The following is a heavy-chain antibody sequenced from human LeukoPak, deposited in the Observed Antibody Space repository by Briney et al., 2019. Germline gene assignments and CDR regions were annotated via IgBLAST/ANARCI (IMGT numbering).Heavy chain of an antibody. CDR2: ISSSGSTI. Sequence: GGSLRLSCAASGFTFSSYIMQWVRQAPGKGLEWVSHISSSGSTIYYADSVKGRFTISRDNAKESLYLRMSSLRDEDTAVYYCVFPYWQDLDHWGQGTLVTVSS. CDR1: GFTFSSYI. D-gene: IGHD2-15*01. CDR3: VFPYWQDLDH. J-gene: IGHJ4*02. V-gene: IGHV3-48*02.